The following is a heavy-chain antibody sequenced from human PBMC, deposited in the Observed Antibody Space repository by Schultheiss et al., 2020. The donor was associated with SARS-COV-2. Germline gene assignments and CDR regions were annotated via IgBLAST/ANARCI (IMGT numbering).Heavy chain of an antibody. D-gene: IGHD2-2*02. CDR1: GGSFSGYY. Sequence: SQTLSLTCAVYGGSFSGYYWTWIRLPPGKGLEWIGEINHSGSTNYNPSLKSRVTISVDTSKNQFSLKLSSVTAADTAVYYCAREGIIPTAIQLDYWGQGTLVTVSS. CDR2: INHSGST. CDR3: AREGIIPTAIQLDY. J-gene: IGHJ4*02. V-gene: IGHV4-34*01.